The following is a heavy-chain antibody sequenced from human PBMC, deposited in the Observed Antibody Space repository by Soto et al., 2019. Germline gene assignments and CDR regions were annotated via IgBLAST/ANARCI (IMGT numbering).Heavy chain of an antibody. CDR2: ISGSGGST. V-gene: IGHV3-23*01. J-gene: IGHJ6*02. D-gene: IGHD3-22*01. CDR3: AKAVNYYDSSGYYLPNYYYGMDV. Sequence: GSLRLSCAASGFTFSSYAMSLVRQAPGKGLEWVSAISGSGGSTYYADSVKGRFTISRDNSKNTLYLQMNSLRAEDTAVYYCAKAVNYYDSSGYYLPNYYYGMDVWGQGT. CDR1: GFTFSSYA.